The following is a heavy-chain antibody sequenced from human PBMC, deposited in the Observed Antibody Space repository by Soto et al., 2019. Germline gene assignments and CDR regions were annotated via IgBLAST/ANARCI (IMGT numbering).Heavy chain of an antibody. J-gene: IGHJ6*02. CDR1: GFTIRTYW. CDR2: INQGGSEN. D-gene: IGHD3-22*01. V-gene: IGHV3-7*05. Sequence: EVQLVESGGGWVQPGGSLRLSCGVSGFTIRTYWMSWVRRTPGKGLEWVGNINQGGSENFYAGSVRGRFSISRDNARNTVYLQMKSLRAADTAVYFCARDRGNGYYGQDTWGMDVWGQGTTVTVSS. CDR3: ARDRGNGYYGQDTWGMDV.